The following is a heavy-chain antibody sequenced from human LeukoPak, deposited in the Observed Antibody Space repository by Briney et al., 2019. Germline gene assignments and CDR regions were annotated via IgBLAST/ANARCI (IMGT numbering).Heavy chain of an antibody. J-gene: IGHJ3*01. Sequence: SETLSLTCAVYGGSFSGYYWSWIRQPPGKGLEWIGEINHSGSTNYNPSLKSRVTLSVDSSKNQFSLELSFVTAVDTAIYYCARNQAVASNRGAFDVWGQGTMVIVSS. CDR1: GGSFSGYY. D-gene: IGHD6-19*01. CDR2: INHSGST. CDR3: ARNQAVASNRGAFDV. V-gene: IGHV4-34*01.